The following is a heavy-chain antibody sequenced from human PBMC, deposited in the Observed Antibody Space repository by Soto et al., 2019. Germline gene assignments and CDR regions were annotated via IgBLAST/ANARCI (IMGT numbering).Heavy chain of an antibody. D-gene: IGHD2-21*02. Sequence: ASVKVSCKASGYTFTDYALHWVRQAPGQRLEWMGWINAGNGNTKYSQKFQGRVTITRDTSASTAYMELSSLRSEDTAVYYCARSIVVVTALDYWGQGTLVTVSS. CDR2: INAGNGNT. J-gene: IGHJ4*02. CDR1: GYTFTDYA. CDR3: ARSIVVVTALDY. V-gene: IGHV1-3*01.